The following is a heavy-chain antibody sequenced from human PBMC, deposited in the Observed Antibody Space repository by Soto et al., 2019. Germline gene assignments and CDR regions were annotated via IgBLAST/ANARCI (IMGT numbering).Heavy chain of an antibody. V-gene: IGHV1-18*04. J-gene: IGHJ5*02. D-gene: IGHD2-2*01. CDR1: GYTFTSYG. CDR3: ATGPRYCSSTSCFPGVTWFDP. CDR2: ISSYNGNT. Sequence: ASVKVSCKASGYTFTSYGSSWVRQAPGQGLEWMGWISSYNGNTNYAQKVQGRVTMTTDTSTSTTYMELRSLRSDDTAVYYCATGPRYCSSTSCFPGVTWFDPWGQGTLVTVSS.